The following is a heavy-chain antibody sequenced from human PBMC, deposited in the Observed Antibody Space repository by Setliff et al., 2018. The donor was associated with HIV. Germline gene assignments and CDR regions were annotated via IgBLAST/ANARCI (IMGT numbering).Heavy chain of an antibody. CDR1: GYTFTAYY. CDR2: INPYSGGT. V-gene: IGHV1-2*04. D-gene: IGHD3-10*01. J-gene: IGHJ3*02. CDR3: VRKVRAAYKGPLWFGQSDPRPDTFDI. Sequence: ASVKVSCKASGYTFTAYYIHWVRQAPGQGLEWMGWINPYSGGTNYAQNFQGWVTMTRDTSITTAYMELSRLTSDDTALYFCVRKVRAAYKGPLWFGQSDPRPDTFDIWGQGTMVTVSS.